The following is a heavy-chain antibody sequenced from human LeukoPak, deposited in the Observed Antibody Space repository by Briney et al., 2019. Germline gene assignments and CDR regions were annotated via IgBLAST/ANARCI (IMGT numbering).Heavy chain of an antibody. CDR1: GFTFSDYY. J-gene: IGHJ6*02. D-gene: IGHD2-2*01. CDR3: ARSTEYYGSSTSCLYYYGMDV. Sequence: GGSLRLSCAASGFTFSDYYMSWIRQGPGKGLECVSYSSSSSSYTNYADSVKGRFTISRDNAKNSLYLRMNSLRAEDTAVYYCARSTEYYGSSTSCLYYYGMDVWGQGTTVTVSS. CDR2: SSSSSSYT. V-gene: IGHV3-11*06.